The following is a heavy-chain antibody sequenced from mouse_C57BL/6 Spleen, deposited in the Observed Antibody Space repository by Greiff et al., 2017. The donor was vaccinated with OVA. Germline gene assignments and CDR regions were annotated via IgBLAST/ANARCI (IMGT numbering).Heavy chain of an antibody. CDR3: AISLYYGNSSFAY. Sequence: QVQLQQSGAELARPGASVKLSCKASGYTFTSYGISWVKQRTGQGLEWIGEIYPRSGNTYYNEKFKGKATLTAYKSSSTAYMELRSLTSEDSAVYFCAISLYYGNSSFAYWGQGTLVTVSA. J-gene: IGHJ3*01. CDR2: IYPRSGNT. CDR1: GYTFTSYG. V-gene: IGHV1-81*01. D-gene: IGHD2-1*01.